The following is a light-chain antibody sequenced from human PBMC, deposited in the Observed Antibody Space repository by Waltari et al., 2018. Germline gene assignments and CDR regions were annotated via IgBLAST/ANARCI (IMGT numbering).Light chain of an antibody. J-gene: IGLJ3*02. CDR3: AAWDDNLTGPL. CDR1: SANIGGNF. CDR2: TNN. V-gene: IGLV1-47*01. Sequence: SVLTQPPSASGTPGQTVTIPCSGSSANIGGNFVYWYQQLPGMAPQLRIYTNNQRPSGVPDRFAGSKSGTSASLAISGLRSDDEAEYYCAAWDDNLTGPLFGGGTKVTVL.